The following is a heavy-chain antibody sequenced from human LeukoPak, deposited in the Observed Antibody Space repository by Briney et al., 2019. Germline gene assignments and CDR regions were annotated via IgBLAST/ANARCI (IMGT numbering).Heavy chain of an antibody. V-gene: IGHV1-69*13. CDR3: ARDYKGRLWKGYNWFDP. J-gene: IGHJ5*02. CDR2: IIPIFGTA. CDR1: GGTFSSHA. Sequence: SVKVSCKASGGTFSSHAISWVRQAPGQGLEWMGGIIPIFGTANYAQKFQGRVTITADESTSTAYMELSSLRSEDTAVYYCARDYKGRLWKGYNWFDPWGQGTLVTVSS. D-gene: IGHD5-18*01.